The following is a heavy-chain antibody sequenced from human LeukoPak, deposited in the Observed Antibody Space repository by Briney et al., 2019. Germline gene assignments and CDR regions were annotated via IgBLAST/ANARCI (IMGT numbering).Heavy chain of an antibody. CDR3: ARGSIVAANFDI. Sequence: GGSLRLSCEVSGFTFSSYYMSWVRQAPGKGLEWVANMNQDGSEKNYVDSVKGRFTISRDNTKNSLYLQVNSLRAEDTGVYYCARGSIVAANFDIWGQGTLVTVS. CDR2: MNQDGSEK. D-gene: IGHD1-26*01. J-gene: IGHJ4*02. V-gene: IGHV3-7*01. CDR1: GFTFSSYY.